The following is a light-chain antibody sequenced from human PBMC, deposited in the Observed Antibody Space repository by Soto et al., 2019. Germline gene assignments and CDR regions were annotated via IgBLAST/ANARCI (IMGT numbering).Light chain of an antibody. CDR1: QSVSSSY. V-gene: IGKV3-20*01. CDR2: GVS. Sequence: IVLTQSPGTLSLSPGEIATLSCRASQSVSSSYLAWYKQKPGQAPRLLIYGVSSRATGIPDRFSCSGSGTDFTLTIGRLEPEDFAVYYCQQYGSSPCTSGQATKVEIK. CDR3: QQYGSSPCT. J-gene: IGKJ1*01.